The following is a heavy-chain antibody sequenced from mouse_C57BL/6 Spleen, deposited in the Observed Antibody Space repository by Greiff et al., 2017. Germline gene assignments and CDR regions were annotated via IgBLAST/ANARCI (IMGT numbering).Heavy chain of an antibody. V-gene: IGHV1-69*01. D-gene: IGHD2-12*01. Sequence: QVQLQQPGAELVMPGASVKLSCKASGYTFTSYWMHWVKQRPGQGLEWIGEIDPSDSYTNYNQKFKGKSTLTVDKSSSTAYMQLSSLTSEDSAVYYCARQGLHYTWFAYWGQGTLVTVSA. CDR2: IDPSDSYT. J-gene: IGHJ3*01. CDR3: ARQGLHYTWFAY. CDR1: GYTFTSYW.